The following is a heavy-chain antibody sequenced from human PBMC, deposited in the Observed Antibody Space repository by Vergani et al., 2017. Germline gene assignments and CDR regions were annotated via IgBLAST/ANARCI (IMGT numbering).Heavy chain of an antibody. CDR1: GFTFSDYY. D-gene: IGHD1-1*01. Sequence: QVQLVESGGGLVKPGGSLRLSCAASGFTFSDYYMSWIRQAPGKGLEWVSYISSSSSYTNYADSVKGRFTISRDNAKNSLYLQMNSLRAEDTAVYYCAREGERTTGTTSRGMDVWGQGTTVTVSS. J-gene: IGHJ6*02. V-gene: IGHV3-11*05. CDR3: AREGERTTGTTSRGMDV. CDR2: ISSSSSYT.